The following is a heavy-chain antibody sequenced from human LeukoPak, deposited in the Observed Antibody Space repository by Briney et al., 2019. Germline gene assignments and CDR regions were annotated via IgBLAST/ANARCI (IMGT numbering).Heavy chain of an antibody. CDR2: IKQDGSEK. Sequence: PGGSLRLSCAASGFTFSNYWMSWVRQAPGKGLEWVANIKQDGSEKYYVDSVKGRFTISRDNTKNSLYLQMNSLTAEDTAVYYCARNRHGSGSYYYYYDYMDVWGKGTTVTISS. J-gene: IGHJ6*03. V-gene: IGHV3-7*01. CDR3: ARNRHGSGSYYYYYDYMDV. D-gene: IGHD3-10*01. CDR1: GFTFSNYW.